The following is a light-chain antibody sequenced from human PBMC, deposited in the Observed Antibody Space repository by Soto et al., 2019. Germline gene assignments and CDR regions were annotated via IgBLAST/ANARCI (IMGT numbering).Light chain of an antibody. CDR1: QTISSN. Sequence: DIQMTQSPSSLSASVGDRVTITCRASQTISSNLNWYQQKLGEAPKLLIYAASSLQSGVPSRFSGRGSGADFNLTISSLQREDFATYYCQQSYSTPLTFVGGTKVEI. J-gene: IGKJ4*01. CDR3: QQSYSTPLT. CDR2: AAS. V-gene: IGKV1-39*01.